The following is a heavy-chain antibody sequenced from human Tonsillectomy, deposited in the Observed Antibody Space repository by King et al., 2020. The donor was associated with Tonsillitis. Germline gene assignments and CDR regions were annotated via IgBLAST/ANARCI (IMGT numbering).Heavy chain of an antibody. CDR2: INQSGST. CDR1: GGSFSGYY. CDR3: AREANDYYVDNDYYYFGFQH. V-gene: IGHV4-34*01. J-gene: IGHJ1*01. Sequence: VQLQQWGAGLLKPSETLSLNCAVYGGSFSGYYWSWIRQPPGKGLEWIGEINQSGSTNYNPSLRSRVTIGVDTSKNQSSLKLSTVTAADTAVYYCAREANDYYVDNDYYYFGFQHWGQGTLVTVSS. D-gene: IGHD3-22*01.